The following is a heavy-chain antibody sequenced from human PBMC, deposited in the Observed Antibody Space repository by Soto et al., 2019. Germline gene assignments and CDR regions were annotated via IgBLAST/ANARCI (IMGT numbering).Heavy chain of an antibody. CDR1: GFTFSSYC. V-gene: IGHV3-30*18. CDR2: ISDDGSNK. J-gene: IGHJ4*02. D-gene: IGHD2-8*01. Sequence: GGSLRLSCAASGFTFSSYCLHWVRPAPGKGLEWVAVISDDGSNKYDADSVKGRFTISRDNSKNTLYLQMNSLRAEDTAVYYCAKDSLWSESIMVYAPPDYWGQGTLVTVSS. CDR3: AKDSLWSESIMVYAPPDY.